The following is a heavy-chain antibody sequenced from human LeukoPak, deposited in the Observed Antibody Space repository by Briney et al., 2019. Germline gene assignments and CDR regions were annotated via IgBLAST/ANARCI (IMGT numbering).Heavy chain of an antibody. Sequence: SETLSLTCAVYGGSFSGYYWSWIRQPPGKGLEWIGEINHSGSTNYNPSLKSRVTISVDTSKNQFSLKLSSVTAADTAVYYCARGPLPHCSGGSCHYYYYGMDVWGQGTTVTVSS. V-gene: IGHV4-34*01. CDR2: INHSGST. CDR3: ARGPLPHCSGGSCHYYYYGMDV. CDR1: GGSFSGYY. D-gene: IGHD2-15*01. J-gene: IGHJ6*02.